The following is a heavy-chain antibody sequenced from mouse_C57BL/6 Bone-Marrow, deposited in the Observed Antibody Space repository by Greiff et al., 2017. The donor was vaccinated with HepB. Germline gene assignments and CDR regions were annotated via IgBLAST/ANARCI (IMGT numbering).Heavy chain of an antibody. V-gene: IGHV5-15*01. CDR2: ISNLAYSI. J-gene: IGHJ4*01. CDR1: GFTFSDYG. CDR3: ARLPFADGYYEDYYAMDY. Sequence: EVHLVESGGGLVQPGGSLKLSCAASGFTFSDYGMAWVRQAPRKGPEWVAFISNLAYSIYYADTVTGRFTISRENAKNPLYLEMSSLRSEDTAMYYCARLPFADGYYEDYYAMDYWGQGTSVTVSS. D-gene: IGHD2-3*01.